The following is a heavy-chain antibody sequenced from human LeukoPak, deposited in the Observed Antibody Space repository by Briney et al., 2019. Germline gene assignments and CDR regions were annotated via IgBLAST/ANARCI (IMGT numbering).Heavy chain of an antibody. CDR3: ARESVEGSAGDYGDFFDY. Sequence: PSETLSLTCAVSGYSISSGYYWGWIRQPPGKGLEGIGSIYHSGSTYYNPSLKSRVTISVDTSKNQFSLKLRSVTAADTAVYYCARESVEGSAGDYGDFFDYWGQGTLVPVSS. V-gene: IGHV4-38-2*02. J-gene: IGHJ4*02. D-gene: IGHD4-17*01. CDR2: IYHSGST. CDR1: GYSISSGYY.